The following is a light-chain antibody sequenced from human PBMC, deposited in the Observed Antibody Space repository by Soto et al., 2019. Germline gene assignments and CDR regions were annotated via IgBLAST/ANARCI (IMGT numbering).Light chain of an antibody. CDR2: DVS. J-gene: IGLJ1*01. V-gene: IGLV2-14*01. CDR1: SSDVGGYNY. CDR3: SSYTSSSTLYV. Sequence: QCLLTQPSSVSGSPGRSITISCPGTSSDVGGYNYVSWYQQHPGKAPKLMIYDVSNRPSGVSNRFSGSKSGNTASLTISGLQAEDEADYYCSSYTSSSTLYVFGTGTKVTVL.